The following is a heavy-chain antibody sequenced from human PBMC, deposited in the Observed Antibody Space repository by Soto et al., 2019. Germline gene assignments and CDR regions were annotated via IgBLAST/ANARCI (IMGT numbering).Heavy chain of an antibody. D-gene: IGHD1-1*01. Sequence: VKLVQSGGGLMQPGGSLRLSCAASGFSVGGNPMTWVRQAPGKGLEWVAVIHTGGSTFYADSVKGRFTISRDNSQNTVFLQMNSLNVGDTAISFCARGVNDDSWGQGALVTVSS. CDR3: ARGVNDDS. J-gene: IGHJ4*02. V-gene: IGHV3-53*01. CDR2: IHTGGST. CDR1: GFSVGGNP.